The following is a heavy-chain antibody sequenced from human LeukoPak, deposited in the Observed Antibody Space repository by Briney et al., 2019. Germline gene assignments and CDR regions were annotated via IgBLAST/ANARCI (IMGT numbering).Heavy chain of an antibody. CDR1: GGSMSSSTYY. V-gene: IGHV4-39*01. CDR3: ATEGYSSGWYDDGLGTDY. CDR2: LYYSGST. Sequence: SETLSLTCTVSGGSMSSSTYYWGWIRQPPGKGLEWIGSLYYSGSTYYNPSLKSRVTISVDTSKNQFSLKLSSVTAADTAVYYCATEGYSSGWYDDGLGTDYRGQGTLVTVSS. D-gene: IGHD6-19*01. J-gene: IGHJ4*02.